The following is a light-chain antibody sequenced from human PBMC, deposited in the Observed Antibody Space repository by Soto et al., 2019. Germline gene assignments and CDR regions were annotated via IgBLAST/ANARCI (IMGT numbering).Light chain of an antibody. CDR2: GAS. CDR1: QSVSSN. CDR3: QQYGSSPWT. V-gene: IGKV3D-15*02. Sequence: EIVMTQSPATLSVSPGERATLSCRASQSVSSNLAWYQQKPGQAPRLLIYGASTRATGIPARFSGSGSGTEFTLTISSLQSDDVAIYYCQQYGSSPWTFGQGTKVDIK. J-gene: IGKJ1*01.